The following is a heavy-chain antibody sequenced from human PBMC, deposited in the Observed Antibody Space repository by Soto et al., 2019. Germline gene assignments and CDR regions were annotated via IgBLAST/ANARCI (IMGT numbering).Heavy chain of an antibody. CDR2: INAGNGNT. CDR1: GYTFTSYA. CDR3: GYCGGDCYYLHAFDI. J-gene: IGHJ3*02. V-gene: IGHV1-3*01. Sequence: ASVKVSCKASGYTFTSYAMHWVRQAPGQRLEWMGWINAGNGNTKYSQKFQGRVTITRDTSASTAYMELSSLRSEDTAVYSCGYCGGDCYYLHAFDIWGQGTMVTVSS. D-gene: IGHD2-21*02.